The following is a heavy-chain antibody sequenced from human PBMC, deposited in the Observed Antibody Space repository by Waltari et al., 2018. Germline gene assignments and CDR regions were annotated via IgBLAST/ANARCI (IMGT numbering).Heavy chain of an antibody. J-gene: IGHJ5*02. CDR2: INHSGST. D-gene: IGHD6-13*01. Sequence: QVQLQQWGAGLLKPSETLSLTCAVYGGSFRGYYWSWIRQPPGRGLEWIGEINHSGSTNTNPSHKSRVTISGDTSKNQFSLRRSSVTAADTAVYYWARGRYSSSWYEVNNWFDPWGQGTLVTVSS. V-gene: IGHV4-34*01. CDR1: GGSFRGYY. CDR3: ARGRYSSSWYEVNNWFDP.